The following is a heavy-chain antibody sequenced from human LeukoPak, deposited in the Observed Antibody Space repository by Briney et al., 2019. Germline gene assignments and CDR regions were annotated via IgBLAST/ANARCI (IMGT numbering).Heavy chain of an antibody. CDR1: GGSISSGGYY. CDR2: IYYSGST. D-gene: IGHD1-26*01. Sequence: SETLSLTCTVSGGSISSGGYYWSWIRQHPGKGLEWIGYIYYSGSTYYNPSLKSRVTISVDTSKNQFSLKLSSVTAADTAVYYCAGEWELRGGYYYGLDVWGQGTTITVSS. CDR3: AGEWELRGGYYYGLDV. V-gene: IGHV4-31*03. J-gene: IGHJ6*02.